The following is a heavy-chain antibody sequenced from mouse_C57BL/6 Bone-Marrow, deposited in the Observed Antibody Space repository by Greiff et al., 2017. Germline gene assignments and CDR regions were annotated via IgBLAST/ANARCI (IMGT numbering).Heavy chain of an antibody. CDR3: ARGNYGRGGARDY. CDR1: GYTFTSYW. D-gene: IGHD1-1*01. V-gene: IGHV1-64*01. CDR2: IHPNSGST. Sequence: QVQLQQPGAELVKPGASVKLSCKASGYTFTSYWMHWVKQRPGQGLEWIGMIHPNSGSTNYNEKFKSKATLTVDKSSSTAYMQLSSLTSEDSAVYYCARGNYGRGGARDYWGQGTSVTVSS. J-gene: IGHJ4*01.